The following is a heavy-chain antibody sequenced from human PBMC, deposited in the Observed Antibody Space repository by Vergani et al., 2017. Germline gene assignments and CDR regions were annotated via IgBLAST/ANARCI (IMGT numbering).Heavy chain of an antibody. J-gene: IGHJ4*02. CDR3: ARSIVSRNPPDYFDN. CDR1: GGSLSGYY. Sequence: QVQLQESGPGLVRPSEILSLTCTVSGGSLSGYYWNWIRQTSGEGLEWIGYVEDSGYFNYNPSLKTRVSMSSDTSNNQFSLMLSSVTVADTAVYYCARSIVSRNPPDYFDNWGQGTLVTVSS. V-gene: IGHV4-59*01. D-gene: IGHD1-14*01. CDR2: VEDSGYF.